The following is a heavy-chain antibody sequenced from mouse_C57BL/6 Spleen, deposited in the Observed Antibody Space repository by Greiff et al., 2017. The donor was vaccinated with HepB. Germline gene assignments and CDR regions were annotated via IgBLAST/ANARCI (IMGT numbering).Heavy chain of an antibody. CDR2: INPYNGGT. D-gene: IGHD2-5*01. Sequence: EVQLQQSGPVLVKPGASVKMSCKASGYTFTDYYMNWVKQSHGKSLEWIGVINPYNGGTCYNQKFKGKATLTVDKSSSTAYMELNSLTSDDSAVYYCARDSNYFYAMDYWGQGTSVPISS. V-gene: IGHV1-19*01. CDR1: GYTFTDYY. CDR3: ARDSNYFYAMDY. J-gene: IGHJ4*01.